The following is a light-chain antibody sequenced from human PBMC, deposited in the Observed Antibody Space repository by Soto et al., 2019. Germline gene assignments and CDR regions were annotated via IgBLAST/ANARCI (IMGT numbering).Light chain of an antibody. CDR1: SSNIGSNT. CDR3: AAWDDSLNGNV. J-gene: IGLJ1*01. V-gene: IGLV1-44*01. Sequence: QSVLTQPPSTSGTPGQRVTISCSGSSSNIGSNTVNWYQQLPGTAPKLLIYNNNQRPSGVPDRFSGPKSGTSASLAISGLQSEDEADYYCAAWDDSLNGNVFGTGTKVTVL. CDR2: NNN.